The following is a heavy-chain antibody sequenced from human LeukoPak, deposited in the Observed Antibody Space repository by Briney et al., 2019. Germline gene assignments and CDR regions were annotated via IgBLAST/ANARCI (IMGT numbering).Heavy chain of an antibody. CDR1: GFTFSIYT. CDR2: ITSSSSSI. D-gene: IGHD5-12*01. CDR3: ARGRYSGTTYYFDY. Sequence: PGGSLRLSCVASGFTFSIYTMSWVRQAPGKGLEWVSSITSSSSSIYSADSVKGRLTISRDNAKNSLYLEMNSLRAEDTAMYYCARGRYSGTTYYFDYWGQGTLVTVSS. V-gene: IGHV3-21*04. J-gene: IGHJ4*02.